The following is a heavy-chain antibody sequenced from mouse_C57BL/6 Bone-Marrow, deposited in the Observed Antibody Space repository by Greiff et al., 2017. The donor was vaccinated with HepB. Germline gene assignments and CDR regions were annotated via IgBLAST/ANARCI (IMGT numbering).Heavy chain of an antibody. CDR1: GFNIKDYY. Sequence: VQLKQSGAELVRPGASVKLSCTASGFNIKDYYMHWVKQRPEQGLEWIGRIDPEDGGTEYAPKFQGKATMTADTSSNTAYLQLSSLTSEDTAVYYCTTKYYGSSYDYAMDYWGQGTSVTVSS. CDR2: IDPEDGGT. D-gene: IGHD1-1*01. V-gene: IGHV14-1*01. CDR3: TTKYYGSSYDYAMDY. J-gene: IGHJ4*01.